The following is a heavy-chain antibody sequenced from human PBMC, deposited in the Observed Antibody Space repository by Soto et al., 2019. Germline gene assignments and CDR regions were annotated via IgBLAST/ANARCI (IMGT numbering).Heavy chain of an antibody. CDR1: GYTFTNRG. CDR3: ARGGTYYDPSKTYSEFGLGEEDY. Sequence: QVQLVQSGAEVKKPGASVKVPCKASGYTFTNRGITWVRQAPGQGLDWMGWISAYNGFTTYAQKFQGRVTMTTDTSTTTAYMELRSLRSDDTAVYYCARGGTYYDPSKTYSEFGLGEEDYWGQGTLVTVSS. V-gene: IGHV1-18*01. D-gene: IGHD3-10*01. CDR2: ISAYNGFT. J-gene: IGHJ4*02.